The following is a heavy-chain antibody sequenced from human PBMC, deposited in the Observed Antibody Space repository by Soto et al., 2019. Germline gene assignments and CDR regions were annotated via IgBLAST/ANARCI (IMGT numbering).Heavy chain of an antibody. Sequence: GGSLRLSCAASGFTFSSYGMHWVRQAPGKGLEWVAVIWYDGSNKYYADSVKGRFTISRDNSKNTLYLQMNSLRAEDTAVYYCARGLLVLSYYYYGMDVWGQGTTVTSP. CDR1: GFTFSSYG. D-gene: IGHD6-13*01. J-gene: IGHJ6*02. CDR2: IWYDGSNK. CDR3: ARGLLVLSYYYYGMDV. V-gene: IGHV3-33*01.